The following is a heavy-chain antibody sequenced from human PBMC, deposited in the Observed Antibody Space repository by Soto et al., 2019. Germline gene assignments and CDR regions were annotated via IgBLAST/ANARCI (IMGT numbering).Heavy chain of an antibody. CDR1: GFTFGGYA. Sequence: PGGSLRLSCGASGFTFGGYARSWVRQAPGKGLEWVSAISGSGGSTYYADSVKGRFTISRDNSKNTLYLQMNSLRAEDTAVYYCAKDRFPLSSLGYCSSTSCYDWRYYYYMDVWGKGTTVTVSS. CDR2: ISGSGGST. CDR3: AKDRFPLSSLGYCSSTSCYDWRYYYYMDV. V-gene: IGHV3-23*01. D-gene: IGHD2-2*01. J-gene: IGHJ6*03.